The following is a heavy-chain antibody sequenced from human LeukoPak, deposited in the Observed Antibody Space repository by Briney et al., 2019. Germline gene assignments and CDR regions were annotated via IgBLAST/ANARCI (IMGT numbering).Heavy chain of an antibody. Sequence: GGSLILSCTASGFTFSSYSMNWVRQAPGKGLEWVSSISSSSNYIYYADSMKGRFTISRDNAKSSLYLQMNSLRAEDTAVYYCAREGIAGYYFDYWGQGTLITVSS. CDR1: GFTFSSYS. CDR3: AREGIAGYYFDY. V-gene: IGHV3-21*01. D-gene: IGHD6-13*01. J-gene: IGHJ4*02. CDR2: ISSSSNYI.